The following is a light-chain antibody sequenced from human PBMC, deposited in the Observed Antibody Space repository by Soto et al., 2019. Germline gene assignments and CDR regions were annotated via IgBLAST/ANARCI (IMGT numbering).Light chain of an antibody. CDR2: ESS. CDR1: QSVYSN. J-gene: IGKJ4*01. CDR3: QQYQSWPLT. V-gene: IGKV3-15*01. Sequence: EIVMTQSPATLSLSPGERATLSCRASQSVYSNLAWYQQKPGQTPRLLIYESSTRATGIPARFSGGGSGTEFTLTISSPQSEDFEDYFCQQYQSWPLTFGGGTKVEIK.